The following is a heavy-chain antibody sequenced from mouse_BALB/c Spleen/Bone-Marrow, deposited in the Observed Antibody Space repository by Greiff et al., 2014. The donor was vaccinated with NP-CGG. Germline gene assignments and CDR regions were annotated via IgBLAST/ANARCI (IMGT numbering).Heavy chain of an antibody. V-gene: IGHV2-9*02. Sequence: QVQLKESGPGLVAPSQSLSITCTVSGFSLTSYGVHWVRQPPGKGLEWLGVIWAGGSTNYNSALMSRLSISKDNSKSQVFLNMNSRQTDDAAMYYCARVSSTMITTVFAYWGQGTLVTVSA. J-gene: IGHJ3*01. CDR1: GFSLTSYG. D-gene: IGHD2-4*01. CDR3: ARVSSTMITTVFAY. CDR2: IWAGGST.